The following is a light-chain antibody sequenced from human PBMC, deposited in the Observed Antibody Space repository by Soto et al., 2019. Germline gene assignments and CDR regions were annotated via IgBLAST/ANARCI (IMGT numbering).Light chain of an antibody. CDR3: NSYTRSSTFG. J-gene: IGLJ1*01. Sequence: QSVLTQPASVSGSPGQSITISCTGTSSDVGGFQYVSWYQQHPGKAPKLMIYGVSNRPSGVSHRFSGSKSGNTASLTISGLQAEDEADYYCNSYTRSSTFGFGTGTKVTVL. V-gene: IGLV2-14*01. CDR2: GVS. CDR1: SSDVGGFQY.